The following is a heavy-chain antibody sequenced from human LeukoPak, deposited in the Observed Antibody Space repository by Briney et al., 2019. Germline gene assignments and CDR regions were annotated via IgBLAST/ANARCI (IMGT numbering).Heavy chain of an antibody. V-gene: IGHV4-39*01. D-gene: IGHD1-26*01. Sequence: PSETLSLTCTVSGGSISSSTYYWGWIRQPPGKGLEWIGNIYHSGGTYYSPSLKSRVTISVDTSKNQFSLKLTSVTAADTAVYYCARRRVGAPERDWGQGTLVTVSS. CDR1: GGSISSSTYY. CDR3: ARRRVGAPERD. CDR2: IYHSGGT. J-gene: IGHJ4*02.